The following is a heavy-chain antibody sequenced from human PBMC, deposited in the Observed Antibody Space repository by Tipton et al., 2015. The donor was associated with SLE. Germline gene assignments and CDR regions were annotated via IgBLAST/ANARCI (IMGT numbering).Heavy chain of an antibody. CDR2: INHSGST. D-gene: IGHD3-3*01. J-gene: IGHJ6*03. V-gene: IGHV4-34*01. CDR3: AIEMSAYDFWSGGDRSSYMDV. Sequence: TLSLTCAVYGGSFSGYYWSWIRQPPGKGLEWIGEINHSGSTNYTPSLKSRVTISVDTSKNQFSLKLSSVTAADTAVYYCAIEMSAYDFWSGGDRSSYMDVWGNGAPLPVSS. CDR1: GGSFSGYY.